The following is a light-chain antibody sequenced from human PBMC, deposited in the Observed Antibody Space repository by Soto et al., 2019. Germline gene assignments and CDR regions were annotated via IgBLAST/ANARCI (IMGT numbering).Light chain of an antibody. CDR2: GNS. Sequence: QSVLTQPPSVSGVPGQRVTISCTGSSSNIGAGYDVHWYQQLPGTAPKLLIYGNSNRPSGVPDRFSGSKSGTSASLAITGLRAEDEADYYCQSYDSSLSGWVFGGGTKVTVL. CDR3: QSYDSSLSGWV. J-gene: IGLJ3*02. V-gene: IGLV1-40*01. CDR1: SSNIGAGYD.